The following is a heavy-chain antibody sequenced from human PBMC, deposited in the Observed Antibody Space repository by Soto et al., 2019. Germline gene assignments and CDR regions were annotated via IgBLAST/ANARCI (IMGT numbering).Heavy chain of an antibody. J-gene: IGHJ4*02. V-gene: IGHV4-59*01. CDR2: IYYSGST. CDR1: GGSISSYY. D-gene: IGHD5-12*01. CDR3: AGGPYSGYDYYFDY. Sequence: PSETLSLTCTVSGGSISSYYWSLLRQPPGKGLEWIGYIYYSGSTNYNPSPKSRVTISVDTSKNQFSLKLSSVTAADTAVYYCAGGPYSGYDYYFDYWGQGTLVTVSS.